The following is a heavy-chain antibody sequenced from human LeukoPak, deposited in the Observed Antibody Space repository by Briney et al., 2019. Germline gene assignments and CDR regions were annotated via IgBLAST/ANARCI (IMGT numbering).Heavy chain of an antibody. CDR1: GYTLTELS. D-gene: IGHD3-3*01. Sequence: ASVKVSCKVSGYTLTELSMHWVRQAPGKGLEWMGGFDPEDGETIYAQKFQGRVTMTEDTSTDTAYMELSSLRSDDTAVYYCAREGPDYDFWSGPTSLDYWGQGTLVTVSS. V-gene: IGHV1-24*01. J-gene: IGHJ4*02. CDR2: FDPEDGET. CDR3: AREGPDYDFWSGPTSLDY.